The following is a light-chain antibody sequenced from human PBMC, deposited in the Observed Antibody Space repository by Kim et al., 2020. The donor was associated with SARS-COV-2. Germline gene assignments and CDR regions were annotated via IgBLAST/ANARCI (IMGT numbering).Light chain of an antibody. J-gene: IGKJ4*01. CDR1: QSVNF. Sequence: EIVLTQSPETLSLSPRERATLSCRASQSVNFLAWYQQRPGQAPRLLIYDVSKRATGIPARFRGSGSGTDFTLTITSLEPEDFAVYYCQQRRKWPLTVGGGT. V-gene: IGKV3-11*01. CDR2: DVS. CDR3: QQRRKWPLT.